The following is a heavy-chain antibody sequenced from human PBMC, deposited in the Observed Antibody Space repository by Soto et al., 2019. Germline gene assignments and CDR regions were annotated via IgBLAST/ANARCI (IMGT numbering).Heavy chain of an antibody. V-gene: IGHV4-34*01. CDR1: GGSFRGYY. Sequence: SETLSLTCAVYGGSFRGYYLSWIRQPPGKGLEWIGEINHSGSTNYNPSLKSRVTISVDTSKNQFSLKLSSVTAADTAVYYCARAFRDSSGYYYGAFDIWGQGTMVTVSS. J-gene: IGHJ3*02. CDR2: INHSGST. CDR3: ARAFRDSSGYYYGAFDI. D-gene: IGHD3-22*01.